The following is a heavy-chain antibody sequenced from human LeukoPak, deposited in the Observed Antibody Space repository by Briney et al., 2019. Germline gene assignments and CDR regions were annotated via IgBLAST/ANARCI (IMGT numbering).Heavy chain of an antibody. CDR2: IRYDGSNK. J-gene: IGHJ3*02. V-gene: IGHV3-30*02. Sequence: GGSLRLSCAASGFTFSSYGMHWVRQAPGKGLEWVAFIRYDGSNKYYADSVKGRFTISRDNSKNTLYLQMNSLRAEDTAVYYCVGGLEWLFSHAFDIWGQGTMVTVSS. CDR3: VGGLEWLFSHAFDI. D-gene: IGHD3-3*01. CDR1: GFTFSSYG.